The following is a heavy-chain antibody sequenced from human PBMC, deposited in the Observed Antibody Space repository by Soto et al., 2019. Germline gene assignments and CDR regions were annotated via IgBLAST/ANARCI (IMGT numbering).Heavy chain of an antibody. D-gene: IGHD2-2*01. CDR1: GFTFSSYW. V-gene: IGHV3-7*01. J-gene: IGHJ6*03. CDR2: IKQAGSEK. Sequence: EVQLVESGGGLVQPGGSLRLSCAASGFTFSSYWMSWVRQAPGKGLEWVANIKQAGSEKYYVDSVKGRFTISRDNAKNSLYLQMNRLRAEDTAVYYCARYNSYIVVVPSEDYYYYYMDVWGKGTTVTVSS. CDR3: ARYNSYIVVVPSEDYYYYYMDV.